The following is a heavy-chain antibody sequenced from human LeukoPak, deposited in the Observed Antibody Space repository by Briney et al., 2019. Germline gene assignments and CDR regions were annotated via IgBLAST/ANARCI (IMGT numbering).Heavy chain of an antibody. V-gene: IGHV4-34*01. CDR2: INHSGST. Sequence: SETLSLTCAVYGGSFNGYYWSWIRQPPGKGLEWIGEINHSGSTNYNPSLKSRVTISVDTSKNQFSLKLSSVTAADTAVYYCARGLHCSGGSCYSADYWGQGTLVTVSS. J-gene: IGHJ4*02. D-gene: IGHD2-15*01. CDR3: ARGLHCSGGSCYSADY. CDR1: GGSFNGYY.